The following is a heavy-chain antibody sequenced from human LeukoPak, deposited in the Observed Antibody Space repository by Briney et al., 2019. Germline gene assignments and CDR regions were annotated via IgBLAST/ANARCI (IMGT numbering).Heavy chain of an antibody. D-gene: IGHD3-3*01. Sequence: GGSLRLSCAASGFTFSSYSMNWVRQAPGKGLEWVSYISSSSSSTIYYADSVKGRFTISRDNAKNSLYLQMNSLRVEDTAVYYCARDSGLTIFGVVIRGTNWFDPWGQGTLVTVSS. J-gene: IGHJ5*02. CDR3: ARDSGLTIFGVVIRGTNWFDP. CDR2: ISSSSSSTI. CDR1: GFTFSSYS. V-gene: IGHV3-48*01.